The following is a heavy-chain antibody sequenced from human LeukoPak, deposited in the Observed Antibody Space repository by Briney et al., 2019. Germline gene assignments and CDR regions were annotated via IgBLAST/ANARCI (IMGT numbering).Heavy chain of an antibody. Sequence: PGGSLLLSSAAAGFTFMSKYMSWGRQAPGKGLEWVAVIYSGGGTYYACSVKGRFTISRDNSKNTVYLQMNSLRAEDTAVYYCALIQGCGTTSCYYTDYWGQGTLVTVSS. V-gene: IGHV3-53*01. D-gene: IGHD2-2*01. CDR3: ALIQGCGTTSCYYTDY. CDR2: IYSGGGT. J-gene: IGHJ4*02. CDR1: GFTFMSKY.